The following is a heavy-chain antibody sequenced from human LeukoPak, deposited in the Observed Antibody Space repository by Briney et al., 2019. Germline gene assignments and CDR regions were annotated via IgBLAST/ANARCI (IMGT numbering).Heavy chain of an antibody. CDR2: IYTSGSI. V-gene: IGHV4-61*02. J-gene: IGHJ4*02. CDR3: ASTVVKGVGFDY. CDR1: GGSISSGSYY. D-gene: IGHD4-23*01. Sequence: PSETLSLTCTVSGGSISSGSYYWSWIRQPAGKGLEWIGRIYTSGSINYNPSLKSRVTISVDTSKNQFSLKLSSVTAADTAVYYCASTVVKGVGFDYWGQGTLVTVSS.